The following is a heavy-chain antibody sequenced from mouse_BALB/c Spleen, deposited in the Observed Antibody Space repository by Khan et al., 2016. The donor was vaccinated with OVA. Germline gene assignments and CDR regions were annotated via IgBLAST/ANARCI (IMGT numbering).Heavy chain of an antibody. V-gene: IGHV14-1*02. D-gene: IGHD6-2*01. CDR1: GFNIKDYY. J-gene: IGHJ2*01. CDR3: PRSILLCFDY. CDR2: IDPENGNT. Sequence: VQLQQSGTELVRPGALVRLSCTASGFNIKDYYIHWVKQRPDQGLEWIGWIDPENGNTIYDPKFQGKARITADTSSNTAYLQLSSLTSEDSAVYYCPRSILLCFDYWGQGTTLTVSS.